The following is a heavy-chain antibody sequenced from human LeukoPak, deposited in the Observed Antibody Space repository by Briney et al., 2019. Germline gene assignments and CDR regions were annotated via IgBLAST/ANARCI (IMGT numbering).Heavy chain of an antibody. Sequence: PGGSLRLSCAASGFTFSSYAMHWVRQAPGKGLEWVAVISYDGSNKYYADSVKGRFTISRDNSKNTLYLQMNSLRAEDTAVYYCAKLTVTTANDAFDIWGQGTMVTVSS. CDR3: AKLTVTTANDAFDI. V-gene: IGHV3-30*04. CDR2: ISYDGSNK. J-gene: IGHJ3*02. D-gene: IGHD4-17*01. CDR1: GFTFSSYA.